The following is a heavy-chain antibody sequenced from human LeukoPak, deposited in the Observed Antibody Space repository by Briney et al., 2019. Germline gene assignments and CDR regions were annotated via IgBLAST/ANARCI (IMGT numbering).Heavy chain of an antibody. D-gene: IGHD5-12*01. J-gene: IGHJ4*02. V-gene: IGHV3-7*04. Sequence: EGSVRLSCAASGLSFNTYWMTWVRQAPGKGLEWVANINQDGSEKNYVGSVKGRFTISRDSVKKSLYLQMNSLRAEDTAVYYCGRGPGYRSDYWGQGTLVTVSS. CDR3: GRGPGYRSDY. CDR2: INQDGSEK. CDR1: GLSFNTYW.